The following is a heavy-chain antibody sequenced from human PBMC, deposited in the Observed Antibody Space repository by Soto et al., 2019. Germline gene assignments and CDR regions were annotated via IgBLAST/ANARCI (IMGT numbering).Heavy chain of an antibody. D-gene: IGHD2-15*01. CDR1: GYKFSSSW. Sequence: GESLKISCEGSGYKFSSSWIAWVRQMPGKGPVWMGIIYPGNSDTRYSPSFQGQVTISADKSISTAYLQWDSLKASDSAMYYCATSEGYSSSWSFDSWGQGTLVTVSS. CDR3: ATSEGYSSSWSFDS. V-gene: IGHV5-51*01. CDR2: IYPGNSDT. J-gene: IGHJ4*02.